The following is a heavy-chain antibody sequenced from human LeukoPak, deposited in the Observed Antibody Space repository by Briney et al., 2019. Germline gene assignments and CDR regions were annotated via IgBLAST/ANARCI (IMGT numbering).Heavy chain of an antibody. CDR2: IVVGSGNT. V-gene: IGHV1-58*01. J-gene: IGHJ3*02. Sequence: SVKVSCKASGFTFTSSAVQWVRQARGQRLEWIGWIVVGSGNTNYAQKFQERVTITRDMSTSTAYMELSSLRSEDTAVYYCAAVIYNDSSGYDDAFDIWGQGTMVTVSS. CDR3: AAVIYNDSSGYDDAFDI. D-gene: IGHD3-22*01. CDR1: GFTFTSSA.